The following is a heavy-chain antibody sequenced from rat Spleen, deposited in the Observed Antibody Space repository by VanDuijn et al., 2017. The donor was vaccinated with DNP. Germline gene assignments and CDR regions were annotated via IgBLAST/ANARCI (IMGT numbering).Heavy chain of an antibody. CDR2: ISASGGST. CDR3: ARRWGHYGYNFDY. V-gene: IGHV5-46*01. Sequence: EVQLVESGGGLVQPGRSMKLSCAASGFAFSNFPMAWVRQSATKGLEWVATISASGGSTYYRDSVKGRFTVSRDNAKNTLYLQMDSLRSEDTATYFCARRWGHYGYNFDYWGQGVMVTVSS. D-gene: IGHD1-9*01. J-gene: IGHJ2*01. CDR1: GFAFSNFP.